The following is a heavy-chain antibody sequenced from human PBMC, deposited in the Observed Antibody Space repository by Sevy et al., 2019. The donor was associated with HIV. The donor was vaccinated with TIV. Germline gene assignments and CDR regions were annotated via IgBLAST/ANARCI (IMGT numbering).Heavy chain of an antibody. Sequence: GGSLRLSCTASGFTFSNAWMTWVRQAPGKGLEWVGRIESKTDGGTTNYPAPVKGRFTISRDDSKNTLYLQMNSLKTEDTAVYFWSTEYPYGPLDYWGQGTLVTVSS. J-gene: IGHJ4*02. V-gene: IGHV3-15*04. D-gene: IGHD3-16*01. CDR2: IESKTDGGTT. CDR1: GFTFSNAW. CDR3: STEYPYGPLDY.